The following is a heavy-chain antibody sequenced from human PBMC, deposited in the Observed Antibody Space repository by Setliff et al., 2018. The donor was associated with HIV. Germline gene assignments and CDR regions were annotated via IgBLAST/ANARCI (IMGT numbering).Heavy chain of an antibody. CDR3: ALPVLGGCLRGYLDY. V-gene: IGHV1-69*13. J-gene: IGHJ4*02. Sequence: SVKVSCKVSGGTLSSYAISWVRQAPGKGLEWMGVVNPPFGAANYAQKFQGRVTMTADASTITAYMELSGLRSEDTAVYYCALPVLGGCLRGYLDYWGQGTLVTVSS. CDR2: VNPPFGAA. CDR1: GGTLSSYA. D-gene: IGHD1-26*01.